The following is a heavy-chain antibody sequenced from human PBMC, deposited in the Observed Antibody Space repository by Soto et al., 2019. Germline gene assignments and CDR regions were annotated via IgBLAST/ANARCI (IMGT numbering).Heavy chain of an antibody. J-gene: IGHJ3*02. V-gene: IGHV3-21*01. Sequence: PGGSLRLSCAASGFTFSSYSMNWVRQAPGKGLEWVSSISSSSSYIYYADSVKGRFTISRDNAKNSLYLQVNSLRAEDTAVYYCAKDRGDYVWGSYRKGSAFEIWGQGTMVTVSS. CDR2: ISSSSSYI. D-gene: IGHD3-16*02. CDR1: GFTFSSYS. CDR3: AKDRGDYVWGSYRKGSAFEI.